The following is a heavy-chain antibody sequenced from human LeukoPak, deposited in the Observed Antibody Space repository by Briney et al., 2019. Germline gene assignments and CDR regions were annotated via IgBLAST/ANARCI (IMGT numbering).Heavy chain of an antibody. J-gene: IGHJ4*02. V-gene: IGHV3-73*01. CDR2: IRSKANNYAT. D-gene: IGHD6-13*01. CDR1: GFTFSDAW. Sequence: PGGSLRLSCAASGFTFSDAWMHWVRQASGKGLEWVGRIRSKANNYATLYAASVKGRFTISRDDSKNTAYLQMNSLKTDDTAVYYCACGGIASVGTIEYWGQGTLVTASS. CDR3: ACGGIASVGTIEY.